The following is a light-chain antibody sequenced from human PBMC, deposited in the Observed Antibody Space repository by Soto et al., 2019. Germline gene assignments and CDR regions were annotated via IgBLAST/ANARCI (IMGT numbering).Light chain of an antibody. CDR2: KAS. Sequence: DIQMTQSPSTLSGSVGDRVTITFQASQTISSWLAWYQQKPGKAPKLLIYKASTLKSGVPARFSGSGSGTEFTLTISSLQPDDFATYYCQQYNTYSTFGQGTRLE. CDR3: QQYNTYST. V-gene: IGKV1-5*03. J-gene: IGKJ5*01. CDR1: QTISSW.